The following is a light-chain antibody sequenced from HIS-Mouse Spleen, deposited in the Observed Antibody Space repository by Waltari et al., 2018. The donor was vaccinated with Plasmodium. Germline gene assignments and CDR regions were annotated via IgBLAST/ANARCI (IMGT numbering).Light chain of an antibody. J-gene: IGKJ2*01. CDR1: QSVSSSY. Sequence: EIVLTQSPGTLSLSPGERAPLSCRASQSVSSSYLAWYQQKPGQAPRLLIYGASSRATGSPDRFSGSGSGTDFTLTISRLEPEDFAVYYCQQYGSSPYTFGQGTKLEIK. CDR3: QQYGSSPYT. V-gene: IGKV3-20*01. CDR2: GAS.